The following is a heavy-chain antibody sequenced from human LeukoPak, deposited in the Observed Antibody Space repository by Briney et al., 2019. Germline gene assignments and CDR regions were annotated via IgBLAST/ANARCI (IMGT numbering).Heavy chain of an antibody. V-gene: IGHV3-21*01. CDR2: ISSSSSYI. Sequence: GGSLRLSCAASGFTFSSYSMNWVRQAPGKGPEWVSSISSSSSYIYYADSVKGRFTISRDNAKNSLYLQMNSLRAEDTAVYYCVSLDGYNPYFDYWGQGTLVTVSS. CDR1: GFTFSSYS. D-gene: IGHD5-24*01. J-gene: IGHJ4*02. CDR3: VSLDGYNPYFDY.